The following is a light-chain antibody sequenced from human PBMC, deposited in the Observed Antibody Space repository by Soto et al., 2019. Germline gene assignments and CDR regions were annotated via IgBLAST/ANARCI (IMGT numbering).Light chain of an antibody. V-gene: IGKV3-11*01. Sequence: EIVLTQSPATLSLSPGERATLSCRASQSVSSYLAWYQQKPGQAPRLLIYDASNRATGIPARFSGSGSGTDFTLTISSLEPEDFAVYYCQRRSNWPYTFGQGTELEIK. J-gene: IGKJ2*01. CDR1: QSVSSY. CDR3: QRRSNWPYT. CDR2: DAS.